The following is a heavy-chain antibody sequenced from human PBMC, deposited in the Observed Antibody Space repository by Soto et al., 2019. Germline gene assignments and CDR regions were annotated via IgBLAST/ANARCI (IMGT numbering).Heavy chain of an antibody. CDR2: IYPSGGST. J-gene: IGHJ4*02. CDR3: ARDFSGPMDY. D-gene: IGHD3-10*01. CDR1: GYTFTNYY. Sequence: GASVKVSCKAPGYTFTNYYMHWVRQAPGQGLEWMGIIYPSGGSTRNAQKFQGRVTMTRDTSTSTVYMELSSLRSEDTAVYYCARDFSGPMDYWGRGTLVTVSS. V-gene: IGHV1-46*01.